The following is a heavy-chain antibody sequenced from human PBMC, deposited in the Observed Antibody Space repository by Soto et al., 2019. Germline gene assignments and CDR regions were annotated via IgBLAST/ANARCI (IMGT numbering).Heavy chain of an antibody. D-gene: IGHD6-13*01. CDR2: LSYDGSNK. V-gene: IGHV3-30-3*01. CDR1: GFTFSSYA. Sequence: QVQLVESGGGVVQPGRSLRLSCAASGFTFSSYAMHWVRQAPGKGLEWVAVLSYDGSNKYYADSVKGRFTISRDNSKNTLYLQMNSLRAEDTAVYYCARDRTSLSYSYDAFDIWGQGTMVTVSS. J-gene: IGHJ3*02. CDR3: ARDRTSLSYSYDAFDI.